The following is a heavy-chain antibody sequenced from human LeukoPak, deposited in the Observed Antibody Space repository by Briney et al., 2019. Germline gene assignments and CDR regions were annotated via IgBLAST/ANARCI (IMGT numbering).Heavy chain of an antibody. D-gene: IGHD3-10*02. CDR3: ARHSVRGLDY. Sequence: SDTLSLTCTVSGGSISTYYWSWIRQPPGKGLEWIGHNYFRGSTNYSPSLESRVTISLDTSNNQFSLNLNSVTAADTAVYYCARHSVRGLDYWGQGTLVNVSS. J-gene: IGHJ4*02. CDR1: GGSISTYY. V-gene: IGHV4-59*08. CDR2: NYFRGST.